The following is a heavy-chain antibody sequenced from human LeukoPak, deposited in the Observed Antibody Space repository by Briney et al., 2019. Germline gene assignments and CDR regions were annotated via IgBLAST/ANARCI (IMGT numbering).Heavy chain of an antibody. CDR1: GYTFTSYG. V-gene: IGHV1-18*01. CDR3: ARALTRQWLEPYFDY. CDR2: ISAYNGNT. Sequence: ASVKVSCKASGYTFTSYGISWVRQAPGQGLEWMGWISAYNGNTNYAQKLQGRVTMTTDTSTSTAYMELRSLRSDDTAVYYCARALTRQWLEPYFDYWGQGTLVTVSS. D-gene: IGHD6-19*01. J-gene: IGHJ4*02.